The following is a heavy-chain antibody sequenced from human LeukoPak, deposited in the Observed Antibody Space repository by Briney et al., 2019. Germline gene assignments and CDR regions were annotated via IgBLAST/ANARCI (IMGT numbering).Heavy chain of an antibody. CDR1: GGTFSDYY. D-gene: IGHD2-2*01. CDR2: INHSGTT. J-gene: IGHJ6*04. CDR3: ARGLRLPSRSSPAVPHV. Sequence: PSETLSLTCAVYGGTFSDYYWNWIRQPPGKGVEWSREINHSGTTNYNPSLKSRVTISVDTSKNQFSLRLSAVTAADTAVYHCARGLRLPSRSSPAVPHVWGKGTTVTVSA. V-gene: IGHV4-34*01.